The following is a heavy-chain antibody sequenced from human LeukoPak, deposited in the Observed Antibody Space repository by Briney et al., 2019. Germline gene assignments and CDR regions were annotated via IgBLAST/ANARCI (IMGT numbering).Heavy chain of an antibody. CDR1: GGSISSGGYY. V-gene: IGHV4-31*03. CDR2: IYYSGST. Sequence: SQTLSLTCTVSGGSISSGGYYWSWIRQHPGKGLEWIGYIYYSGSTYYNPSLKSRVTISVDTSKNQFSLKLSSVTAPDTAVYFRARAPIGLTQSGYPYYYNGMDVWGQGTTVTVSS. J-gene: IGHJ6*02. CDR3: ARAPIGLTQSGYPYYYNGMDV. D-gene: IGHD3-3*01.